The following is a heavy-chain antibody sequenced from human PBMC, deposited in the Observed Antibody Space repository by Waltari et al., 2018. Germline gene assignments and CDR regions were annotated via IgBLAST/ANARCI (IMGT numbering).Heavy chain of an antibody. CDR1: GFSFRSYW. CDR3: ARGPRYPCGRDCHPFDP. CDR2: INTDGSST. Sequence: EVQLVESGGGLVQPGGSLRLSCAASGFSFRSYWMHWARQAPGKGLVWVSRINTDGSSTSSADSVKGRFTVSRDNAKSTVYLQMNSLRAEDTALYYCARGPRYPCGRDCHPFDPWGQGTLVTVSS. J-gene: IGHJ5*02. V-gene: IGHV3-74*03. D-gene: IGHD2-21*01.